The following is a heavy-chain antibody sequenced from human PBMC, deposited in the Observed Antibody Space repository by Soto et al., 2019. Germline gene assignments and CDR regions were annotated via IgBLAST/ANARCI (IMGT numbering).Heavy chain of an antibody. J-gene: IGHJ3*02. CDR1: GGSISSGGYS. V-gene: IGHV4-30-2*05. CDR3: SRLSSRMINAFDI. D-gene: IGHD3-16*01. Sequence: TLSLTCAVSGGSISSGGYSWNWIRQPPGKGLEWIGYIYHSGSTLYNPSLKSRVTISVDKSKNQFSLKLSSVTVADTAVYYCSRLSSRMINAFDIWGQGTMVTVSS. CDR2: IYHSGST.